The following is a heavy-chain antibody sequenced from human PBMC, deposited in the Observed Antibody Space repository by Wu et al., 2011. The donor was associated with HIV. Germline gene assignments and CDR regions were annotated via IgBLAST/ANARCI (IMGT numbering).Heavy chain of an antibody. CDR3: ARDKRDNYYYYYMDV. V-gene: IGHV1-69*12. J-gene: IGHJ6*03. CDR2: IIPMYDRK. Sequence: QVQLVQSGAEVKKPGSSVKISCKSSGGTFRSYATSWVRQAPGQGLEWLGEIIPMYDRKKKVQERVTITADESTSTTYIELSSLRSEDTAVYYCARDKRDNYYYYYMDVWGKRDHGHRLL. CDR1: GGTFRSYA.